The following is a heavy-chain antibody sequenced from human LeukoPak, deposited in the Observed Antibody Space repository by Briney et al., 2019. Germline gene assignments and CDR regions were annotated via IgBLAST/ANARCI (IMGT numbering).Heavy chain of an antibody. CDR3: TKVNGGAAIDTKYFQH. CDR1: GFSFNGYV. CDR2: ISESGDIK. D-gene: IGHD2-8*01. Sequence: HPGGSLRLSCVASGFSFNGYVMRWVRQAPGKGLEWVSGISESGDIKIYAESVKGRFTISRDNSKNTLYLQMNSLRVEDTAIYCCTKVNGGAAIDTKYFQHWGQGTLVTVSS. J-gene: IGHJ1*01. V-gene: IGHV3-23*01.